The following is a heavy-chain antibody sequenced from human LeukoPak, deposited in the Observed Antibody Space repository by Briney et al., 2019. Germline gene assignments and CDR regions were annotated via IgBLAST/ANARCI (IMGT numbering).Heavy chain of an antibody. Sequence: PGGSLRLSCAASGFTFSSYGMHWVRQAPGKGLEWVAFIRYDGSNKYYADSVKGRFTISRDNSKNTLYLQMNSLRAEDTAVYYCAKDRIEYSSSFYWGNWFDPWGQGTLVTVSS. CDR2: IRYDGSNK. CDR1: GFTFSSYG. J-gene: IGHJ5*02. V-gene: IGHV3-30*02. CDR3: AKDRIEYSSSFYWGNWFDP. D-gene: IGHD6-6*01.